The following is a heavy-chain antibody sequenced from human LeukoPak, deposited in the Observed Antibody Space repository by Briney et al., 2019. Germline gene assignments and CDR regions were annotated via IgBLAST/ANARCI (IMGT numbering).Heavy chain of an antibody. Sequence: GGSLRLSCAASGFTFSDYYMSWIRQAPGKGLEWVSYISSGSTIYYADSVKGRFTISRDNAKNSLYLQMNSLRAEDTAVYYCARDKYYDSSGYYFLTYYFDYWGQGTLVTVSS. V-gene: IGHV3-11*01. CDR2: ISSGSTI. CDR3: ARDKYYDSSGYYFLTYYFDY. CDR1: GFTFSDYY. D-gene: IGHD3-22*01. J-gene: IGHJ4*02.